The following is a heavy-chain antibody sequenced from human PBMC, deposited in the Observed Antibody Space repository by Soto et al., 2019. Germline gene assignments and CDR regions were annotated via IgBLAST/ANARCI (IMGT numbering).Heavy chain of an antibody. J-gene: IGHJ6*02. Sequence: QVQLVESGGGVVQPGRSLRLSCAASGFTFSSYAMHWVRQAPGKGLEWVAVISYDGSNKYYTDSVKGRFTISRDNSKNPLYLQMNSLRAEDTAVYCCARDRWYPLLSYYYYYGIDVWGQGPTVTVSS. CDR2: ISYDGSNK. D-gene: IGHD2-2*01. V-gene: IGHV3-30-3*01. CDR1: GFTFSSYA. CDR3: ARDRWYPLLSYYYYYGIDV.